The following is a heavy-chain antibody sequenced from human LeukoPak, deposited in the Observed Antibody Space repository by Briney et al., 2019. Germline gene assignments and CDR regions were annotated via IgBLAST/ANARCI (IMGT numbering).Heavy chain of an antibody. CDR2: IYWNSGRI. D-gene: IGHD2-15*01. Sequence: GRSLRLSCAASGFTFEDYAMHWVRQAPGKGLEWVSGIYWNSGRIGYADSVKGRFTISRDNAKKSLYLEMNSLRAEDTAVYYCARGTPGYCSGGSCSPLGYYYYYYGMDVWGQGTTVTVSS. CDR3: ARGTPGYCSGGSCSPLGYYYYYYGMDV. CDR1: GFTFEDYA. J-gene: IGHJ6*02. V-gene: IGHV3-9*01.